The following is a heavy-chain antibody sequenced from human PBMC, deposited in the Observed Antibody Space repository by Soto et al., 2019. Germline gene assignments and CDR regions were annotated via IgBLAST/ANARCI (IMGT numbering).Heavy chain of an antibody. Sequence: GGSLRLSCAASGFTFSSYAMHWVRQAPGKGLEWVAVISYDGSNKYYADSVKGRFTISRDNSKNTLYLQMNSLRAEDTAVYYCARGRVLEPQKYYFDYWGQGTLVTVSS. CDR3: ARGRVLEPQKYYFDY. J-gene: IGHJ4*02. CDR1: GFTFSSYA. CDR2: ISYDGSNK. D-gene: IGHD1-1*01. V-gene: IGHV3-30-3*01.